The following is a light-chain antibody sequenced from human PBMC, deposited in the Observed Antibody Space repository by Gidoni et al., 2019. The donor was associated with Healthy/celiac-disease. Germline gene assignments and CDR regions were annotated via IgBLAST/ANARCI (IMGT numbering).Light chain of an antibody. CDR2: KAS. J-gene: IGKJ2*02. Sequence: DLQMTQSPPTLSASVGDRVTITCRASQSISSWLAWYQQKPGKAPKLLIYKASSLESGVPSRCSGSGSGTEFTLTISSLQPDDFATYYCQQYNILWTFGQGTKLEIK. CDR3: QQYNILWT. V-gene: IGKV1-5*03. CDR1: QSISSW.